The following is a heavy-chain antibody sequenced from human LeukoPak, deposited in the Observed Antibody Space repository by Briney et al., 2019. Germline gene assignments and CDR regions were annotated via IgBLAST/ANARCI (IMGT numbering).Heavy chain of an antibody. CDR2: ICGSGGTT. D-gene: IGHD6-13*01. CDR3: AKQYSSSCYASFDY. CDR1: GFTFSSYA. Sequence: GGSLRLSCAASGFTFSSYAMSWVRQAPGKVLEWVSVICGSGGTTYYADSVKGGFTISRVNSKNTPYLQMILLRAEDTAVYYCAKQYSSSCYASFDYWGQGTLLTVSS. J-gene: IGHJ4*02. V-gene: IGHV3-23*01.